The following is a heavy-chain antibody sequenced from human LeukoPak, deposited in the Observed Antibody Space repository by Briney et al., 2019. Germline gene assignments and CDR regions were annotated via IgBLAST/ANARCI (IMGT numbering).Heavy chain of an antibody. Sequence: SETLSLTCTVSGGSISSYYWSWIRQPPGKGLEWIGYIYYSGSTNYNPSLKSRVTISVDKSKNQFSLKLSSVTAADTAVYYCARSSGRFHYYYGMDVWGQGTTVTVSS. CDR2: IYYSGST. J-gene: IGHJ6*02. V-gene: IGHV4-59*12. CDR1: GGSISSYY. CDR3: ARSSGRFHYYYGMDV. D-gene: IGHD3-22*01.